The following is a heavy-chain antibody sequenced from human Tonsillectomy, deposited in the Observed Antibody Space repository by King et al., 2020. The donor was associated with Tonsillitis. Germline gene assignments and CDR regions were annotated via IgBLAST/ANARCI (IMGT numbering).Heavy chain of an antibody. CDR3: AREMATPNSYYCDF. J-gene: IGHJ4*02. V-gene: IGHV1-18*04. CDR2: ISTYNGNT. D-gene: IGHD5-24*01. Sequence: QLVQSGAEVKKPGASVKVSCKASGYTFTNFGISWVRQAPGQGLEWMGWISTYNGNTNYAQKLQGRVTMTTDISTSTVYMEVRNLRSDDSAVYYCAREMATPNSYYCDFWGQGSLVTVSS. CDR1: GYTFTNFG.